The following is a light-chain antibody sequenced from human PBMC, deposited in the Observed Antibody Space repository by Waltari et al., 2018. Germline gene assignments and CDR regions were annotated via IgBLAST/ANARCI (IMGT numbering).Light chain of an antibody. CDR3: QQYGAWPLT. CDR2: DGS. J-gene: IGKJ4*01. CDR1: QSVTSY. Sequence: EIVLTQSPGTLSLSPGERVTLSCRASQSVTSYLGWYQKKPGQAPRLLIYDGSSRATGVPARFSGSESGTEFTLTISSLQSEDLAVYYCQQYGAWPLTFGGGSKVEF. V-gene: IGKV3-15*01.